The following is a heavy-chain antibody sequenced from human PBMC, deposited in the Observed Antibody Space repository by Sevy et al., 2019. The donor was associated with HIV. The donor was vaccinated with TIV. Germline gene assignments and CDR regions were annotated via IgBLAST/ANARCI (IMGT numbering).Heavy chain of an antibody. CDR3: VKGDYDFWGSERNSYLGLHV. CDR2: TNGRGSST. Sequence: GGCLRLSCTASGFTFSSYAMTWVRQAPGKGLEWVSVTNGRGSSTYYADSVKGRFTISRDNSKNTLYLQMDSLRGEDTAVYYCVKGDYDFWGSERNSYLGLHVWGQGTTVTVSS. D-gene: IGHD3-3*01. J-gene: IGHJ6*02. V-gene: IGHV3-23*01. CDR1: GFTFSSYA.